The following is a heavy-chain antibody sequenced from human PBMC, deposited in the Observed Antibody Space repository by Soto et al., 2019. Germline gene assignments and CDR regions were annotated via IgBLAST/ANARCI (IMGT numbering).Heavy chain of an antibody. CDR3: ASFPHAEYSSSSYWFDP. V-gene: IGHV4-30-4*01. J-gene: IGHJ5*02. Sequence: VQLQESGPGLVKPSQTLSLTCTVSGGSISSGDYYWSWIRQPPGKGLEWIGYIYYSGSTYYNPSLKSRVTISVDTAKNQFSLNLSSVTAADTAVYYCASFPHAEYSSSSYWFDPWGQGTLVTVSS. CDR1: GGSISSGDYY. D-gene: IGHD6-6*01. CDR2: IYYSGST.